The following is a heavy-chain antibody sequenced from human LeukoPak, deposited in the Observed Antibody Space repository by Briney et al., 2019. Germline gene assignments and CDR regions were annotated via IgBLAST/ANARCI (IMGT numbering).Heavy chain of an antibody. CDR3: ARDRGYYYDSSGYYHASHFDY. V-gene: IGHV1-18*01. Sequence: ASVKVSCKASGYTFTSYGISWVRQAPGQGLEWMGWISAYNGNTNYAQKLQGRVTMTTDTSTSTAYMELRSLRSDDTAVYYCARDRGYYYDSSGYYHASHFDYWGQGTLVTVSS. CDR2: ISAYNGNT. D-gene: IGHD3-22*01. J-gene: IGHJ4*02. CDR1: GYTFTSYG.